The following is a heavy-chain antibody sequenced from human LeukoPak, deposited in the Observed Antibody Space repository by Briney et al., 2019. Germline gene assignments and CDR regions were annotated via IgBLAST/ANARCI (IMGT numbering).Heavy chain of an antibody. Sequence: GGSPRLSCAASGFTFSSYAMHWVRQAPGKGLEWVAVISYDGSNKYYADSVKGRFTISRDNSKNTLYLQMNSLRAEDTAVYYCARVVAPYDILTYFDYWGQGTLVTVSS. V-gene: IGHV3-30*04. J-gene: IGHJ4*02. D-gene: IGHD3-9*01. CDR2: ISYDGSNK. CDR1: GFTFSSYA. CDR3: ARVVAPYDILTYFDY.